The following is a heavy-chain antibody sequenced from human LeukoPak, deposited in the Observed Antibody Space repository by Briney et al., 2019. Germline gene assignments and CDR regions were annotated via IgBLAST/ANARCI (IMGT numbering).Heavy chain of an antibody. Sequence: GGSLRLSCAASGFTFSSYWMHWVRQAPGKGLVWVSRINSDGSSTSYADSVKGRFTISRDNAKNTLYLQMNSLRAEDTAVYYCALYDYVWGSYRYSPTDYWGQGTLVTVSS. J-gene: IGHJ4*02. D-gene: IGHD3-16*02. V-gene: IGHV3-74*01. CDR3: ALYDYVWGSYRYSPTDY. CDR1: GFTFSSYW. CDR2: INSDGSST.